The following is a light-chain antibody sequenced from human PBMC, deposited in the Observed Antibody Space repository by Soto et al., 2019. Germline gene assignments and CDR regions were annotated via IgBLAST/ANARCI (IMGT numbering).Light chain of an antibody. Sequence: EVVMTQSPATLSVSPGERATLSCRASQSVSSNLAWYQQKPGQAPRLLIYGASTRATGIPARFSGSGSGTEFTITISSLQSEDFAVYHCQQYNNFWTFGQGTKVEIK. CDR3: QQYNNFWT. V-gene: IGKV3-15*01. CDR2: GAS. J-gene: IGKJ1*01. CDR1: QSVSSN.